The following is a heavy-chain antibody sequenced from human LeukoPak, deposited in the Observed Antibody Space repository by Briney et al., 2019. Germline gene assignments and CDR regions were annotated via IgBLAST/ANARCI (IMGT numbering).Heavy chain of an antibody. CDR1: GFTFSSYA. V-gene: IGHV3-30-3*02. J-gene: IGHJ4*02. CDR3: AKTEYSNYFDY. Sequence: GGSLRLSCAASGFTFSSYAMHWVRQAPGKGLEWVAVISYDGSNKYYADSVKGRFTISRDNSKNTLYLQMNSLRAEDTAVYYCAKTEYSNYFDYWGQGTLVTVSS. CDR2: ISYDGSNK. D-gene: IGHD4-11*01.